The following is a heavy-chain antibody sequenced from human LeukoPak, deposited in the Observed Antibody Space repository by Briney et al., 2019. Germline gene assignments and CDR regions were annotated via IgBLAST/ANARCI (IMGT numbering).Heavy chain of an antibody. CDR3: ARAYDSSGYYYLWFDP. D-gene: IGHD3-22*01. J-gene: IGHJ5*02. CDR1: GGSFSGYY. CDR2: INHSGST. Sequence: SETLSLTCAVYGGSFSGYYWSWIRQPPGKGLEWIGEINHSGSTNYNPSLKGRVTISVDTSKNQFSLKLSSVTAADTAVYYCARAYDSSGYYYLWFDPGDQGTLVTVS. V-gene: IGHV4-34*01.